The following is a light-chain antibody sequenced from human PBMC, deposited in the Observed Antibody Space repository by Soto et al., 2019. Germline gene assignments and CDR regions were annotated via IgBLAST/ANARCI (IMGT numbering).Light chain of an antibody. CDR1: QSVSSN. J-gene: IGKJ4*01. V-gene: IGKV3-11*01. CDR2: DAS. Sequence: EIVLTQSPATLSLSPGERATLSCRASQSVSSNLAWYQQKPGQAPRLLIYDASDRATGIPARFSGSGSGTDFTLTISSLEPEDFAVYYCHQRSNWPPLTFGGGTKVEIK. CDR3: HQRSNWPPLT.